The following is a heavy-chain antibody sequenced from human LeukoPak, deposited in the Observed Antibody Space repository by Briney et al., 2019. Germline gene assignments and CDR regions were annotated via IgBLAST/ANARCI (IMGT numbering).Heavy chain of an antibody. Sequence: SETLSLTCTVSGGSISSYYWSWIRQPPGKGLGWIGYIYYSGSTNYNPSLKSRVTISVDTSKNQFSLKLSSVTAADTAVYYCARASLPGVLDYWGQGTLVTVSS. J-gene: IGHJ4*02. CDR3: ARASLPGVLDY. CDR1: GGSISSYY. V-gene: IGHV4-59*01. CDR2: IYYSGST. D-gene: IGHD2/OR15-2a*01.